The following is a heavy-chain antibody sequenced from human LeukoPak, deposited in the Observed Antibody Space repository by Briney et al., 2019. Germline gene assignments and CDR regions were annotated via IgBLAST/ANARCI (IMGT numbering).Heavy chain of an antibody. Sequence: PGGSLRLSCAASGFTFSNYPMHWVRQAPGRGLEWVAVISYDGSTKYYADSVQGRFTISRDNSKNTLFLQMNSLRAEDTAVYYCARAAHTTYVLGRYYYYAMDVWGQGTTVTVSS. D-gene: IGHD3-10*01. CDR1: GFTFSNYP. CDR2: ISYDGSTK. V-gene: IGHV3-30-3*01. J-gene: IGHJ6*02. CDR3: ARAAHTTYVLGRYYYYAMDV.